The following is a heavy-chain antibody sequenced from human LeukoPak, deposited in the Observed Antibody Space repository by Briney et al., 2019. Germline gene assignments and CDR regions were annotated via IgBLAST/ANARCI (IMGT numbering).Heavy chain of an antibody. Sequence: SETLSLTCTVSGGSISSYYWSWIRQPAGKGLEWIGRIYTSGSTNYNPSLKSRVTMSVDTSKNQFSLKLSSVTAADTAVYYCARELSIFGVVRIDYWGQGTLVTVSS. CDR3: ARELSIFGVVRIDY. V-gene: IGHV4-4*07. D-gene: IGHD3-3*01. J-gene: IGHJ4*02. CDR1: GGSISSYY. CDR2: IYTSGST.